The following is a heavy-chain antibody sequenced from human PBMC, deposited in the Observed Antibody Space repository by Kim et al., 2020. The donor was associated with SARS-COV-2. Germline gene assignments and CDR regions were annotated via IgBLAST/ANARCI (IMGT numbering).Heavy chain of an antibody. Sequence: YLRLSCAVSGFISGDYAMHWVRQAPGKGLEWVSGINWNSGTIGYADSVKGRFTISRDNAGNSLYLQMNSLRPEDTALYYCAKMGAVKSYFFYGMDVWGQGTTVTVSS. J-gene: IGHJ6*02. V-gene: IGHV3-9*02. D-gene: IGHD1-26*01. CDR1: GFISGDYA. CDR3: AKMGAVKSYFFYGMDV. CDR2: INWNSGTI.